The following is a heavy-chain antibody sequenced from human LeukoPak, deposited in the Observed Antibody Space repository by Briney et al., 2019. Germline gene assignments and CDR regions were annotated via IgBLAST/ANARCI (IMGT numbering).Heavy chain of an antibody. V-gene: IGHV4-34*01. CDR3: ASLLSFYGSGSYRDY. J-gene: IGHJ4*02. CDR1: GGSFSGYY. Sequence: SETLSLTCAVYGGSFSGYYWSWIRQPPGKGLEWIGEINHSGSTIYNPSLKSRVTISVDTSKNQFSLKLSSVTAADTAVYYCASLLSFYGSGSYRDYWGQGTLVTVSS. CDR2: INHSGST. D-gene: IGHD3-10*01.